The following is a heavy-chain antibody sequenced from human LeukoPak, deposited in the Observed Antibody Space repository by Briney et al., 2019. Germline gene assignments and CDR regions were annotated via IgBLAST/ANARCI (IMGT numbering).Heavy chain of an antibody. CDR2: INHSGST. CDR3: AKVYSYGPKDDY. Sequence: PSETLSLTCAVYGGSLSNYYWSWIRQPPGKGLEWIGEINHSGSTNYNPSLKSRVTLSIDTSKNQFSLKLTSVTAAYTAVYYCAKVYSYGPKDDYWGQGTLVTVSS. V-gene: IGHV4-34*01. J-gene: IGHJ4*02. D-gene: IGHD5-18*01. CDR1: GGSLSNYY.